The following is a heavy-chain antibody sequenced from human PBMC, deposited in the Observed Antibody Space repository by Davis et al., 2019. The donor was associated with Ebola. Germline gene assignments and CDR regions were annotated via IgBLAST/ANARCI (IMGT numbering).Heavy chain of an antibody. Sequence: GESLKISCAASGFTFSSYSMNWVRQAPEKGLEWVSSISSSSSYIYYADLVKGRFTITREYAKNSLYLQMNSLRAEDTAVYYCAREAAAVYFDYWGQGTLVTVSS. D-gene: IGHD6-13*01. CDR1: GFTFSSYS. CDR3: AREAAAVYFDY. V-gene: IGHV3-21*01. J-gene: IGHJ4*02. CDR2: ISSSSSYI.